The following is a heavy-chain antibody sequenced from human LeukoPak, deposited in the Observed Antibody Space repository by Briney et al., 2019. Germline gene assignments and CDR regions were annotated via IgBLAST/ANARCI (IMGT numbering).Heavy chain of an antibody. CDR1: GGTFSSYA. D-gene: IGHD5-18*01. V-gene: IGHV1-69*05. J-gene: IGHJ5*02. Sequence: SVKVSCKASGGTFSSYAISWVRQAPGQGLEWMGRIIPIFGTANYAQKFQGRVTITTDESTSTAYMELSSLRSEDTAVYYCARKHGRGYSYGYEKYNWFDPWGQGTLVTVSS. CDR2: IIPIFGTA. CDR3: ARKHGRGYSYGYEKYNWFDP.